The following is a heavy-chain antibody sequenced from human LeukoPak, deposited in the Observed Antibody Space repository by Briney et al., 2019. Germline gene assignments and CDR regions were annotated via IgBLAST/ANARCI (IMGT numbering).Heavy chain of an antibody. Sequence: GGSLRLSCAASGFTVSSSYMNWVRQAPGKGLEWVSLIYSGGGTYYADSVKGRFTISRDNSKNTLYLQMNSLRAEDTAVYYCARSEDIVLMVYEYYFDYWGQGTLVTVSS. V-gene: IGHV3-66*01. D-gene: IGHD2-8*01. CDR1: GFTVSSSY. CDR2: IYSGGGT. J-gene: IGHJ4*02. CDR3: ARSEDIVLMVYEYYFDY.